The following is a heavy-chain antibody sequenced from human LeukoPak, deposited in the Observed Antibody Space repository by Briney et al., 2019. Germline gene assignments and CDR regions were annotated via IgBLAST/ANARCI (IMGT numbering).Heavy chain of an antibody. CDR1: GDSISSSNYF. Sequence: SETLSLTCTVSGDSISSSNYFWGWIRQPPGKGLEWIGYIYHSGSTYYNPSLKSRVTISVDRSKNQFSLKLSSVTAADTAVYYCARTNYAFDYWGQGTLVTVSS. CDR2: IYHSGST. J-gene: IGHJ4*02. CDR3: ARTNYAFDY. D-gene: IGHD2-8*01. V-gene: IGHV4-30-2*01.